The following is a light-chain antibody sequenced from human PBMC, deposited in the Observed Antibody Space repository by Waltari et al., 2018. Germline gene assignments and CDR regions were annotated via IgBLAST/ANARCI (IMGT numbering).Light chain of an antibody. CDR3: CSYAGSSTLV. V-gene: IGLV2-23*01. CDR1: SSDVGGYTL. CDR2: EGS. J-gene: IGLJ3*02. Sequence: QSALTQPASVSGSPGQSIPIPCTGTSSDVGGYTLVSWYPQPPGKAPKLMIYEGSKRPSGVSNRFSGSKSGNTASLTISGLQAEDEADYYCCSYAGSSTLVFGGGTKLTVL.